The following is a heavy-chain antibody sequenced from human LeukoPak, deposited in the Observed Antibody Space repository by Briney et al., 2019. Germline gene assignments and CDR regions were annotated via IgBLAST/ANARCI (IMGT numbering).Heavy chain of an antibody. V-gene: IGHV1-2*02. CDR3: ARDRRDGYADY. D-gene: IGHD5-12*01. Sequence: ASVKVSCKASGYTFTGYYMHWVRQAPGQGLEWMGWINPNSGGTNYAQKFQGRVTMTRDTSTSTVYMELSSLRSEDTAVYYCARDRRDGYADYWGQGTLVTVSS. J-gene: IGHJ4*02. CDR1: GYTFTGYY. CDR2: INPNSGGT.